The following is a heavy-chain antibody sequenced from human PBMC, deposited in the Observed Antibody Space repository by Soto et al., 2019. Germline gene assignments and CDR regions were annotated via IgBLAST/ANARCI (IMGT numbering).Heavy chain of an antibody. CDR3: ARDSYYYYMDV. CDR2: IKHDGSEK. V-gene: IGHV3-7*01. CDR1: GFTFSDYY. Sequence: GGSLRLSCAASGFTFSDYYMSWVRQAPGKGLEWVANIKHDGSEKYYVDSVKGRFTISRDNAKNSLYLQMNSLRAEDTAVYYCARDSYYYYMDVWGKGTTVTVSS. J-gene: IGHJ6*03.